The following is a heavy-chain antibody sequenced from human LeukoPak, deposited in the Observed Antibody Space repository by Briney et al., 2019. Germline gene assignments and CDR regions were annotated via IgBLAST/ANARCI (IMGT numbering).Heavy chain of an antibody. V-gene: IGHV3-30*18. CDR2: ISYDGSSE. J-gene: IGHJ4*02. CDR1: GFTFSSFG. D-gene: IGHD3-10*01. CDR3: AKDCRGAMSHAGYLGS. Sequence: GGSLRLSCAASGFTFSSFGMHWVRQAPGKGLEWVAVISYDGSSEYHADSVKGRFTISRDNSKNTLYLQMNSLTADDTAVYYCAKDCRGAMSHAGYLGSWGQGTLVTVSS.